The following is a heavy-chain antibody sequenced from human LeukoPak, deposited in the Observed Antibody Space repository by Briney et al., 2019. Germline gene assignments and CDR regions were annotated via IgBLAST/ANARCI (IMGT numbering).Heavy chain of an antibody. CDR1: GFTVSSNY. V-gene: IGHV3-53*01. CDR3: ARDSEVGGIYFDY. D-gene: IGHD2-15*01. CDR2: IYSGGST. Sequence: GGSLRLSCAASGFTVSSNYMSWVRQAPGKRLEWVSVIYSGGSTYYADSVKGRFTISRDNSKNTLYLQMNSLRAEDTAVYYCARDSEVGGIYFDYWGQGTPVTVSS. J-gene: IGHJ4*02.